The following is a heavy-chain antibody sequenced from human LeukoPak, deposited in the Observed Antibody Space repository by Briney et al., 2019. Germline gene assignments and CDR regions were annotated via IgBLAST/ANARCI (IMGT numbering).Heavy chain of an antibody. CDR3: AKSHSLEWLFIFDY. V-gene: IGHV3-30*02. CDR1: GFTFSSYG. CDR2: IRYDGSNK. J-gene: IGHJ4*02. Sequence: GSLRLTCAASGFTFSSYGMHWVRQAPGKGLEWVAFIRYDGSNKYYADSVKGRFTISRDNSKNTLYLQMNSLRAEDTAVYYCAKSHSLEWLFIFDYWGQGTLVTVSS. D-gene: IGHD3-3*01.